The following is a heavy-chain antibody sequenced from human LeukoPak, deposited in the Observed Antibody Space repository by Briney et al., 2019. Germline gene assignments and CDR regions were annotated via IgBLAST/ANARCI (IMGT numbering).Heavy chain of an antibody. CDR1: GGSISSGGYS. J-gene: IGHJ4*02. V-gene: IGHV4-30-2*01. CDR3: ARVWSGYPYYFDY. Sequence: SETLSLTCAVSGGSISSGGYSWSWIRQPPGKGLEWIGYIYHSGSTYYNPSLKSRVTISVDRSKNRFSLKLSSVTAADTAVYYCARVWSGYPYYFDYWGQGTLVTVSS. CDR2: IYHSGST. D-gene: IGHD3-3*01.